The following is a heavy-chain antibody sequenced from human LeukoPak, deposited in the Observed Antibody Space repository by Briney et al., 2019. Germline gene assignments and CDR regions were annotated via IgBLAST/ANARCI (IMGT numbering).Heavy chain of an antibody. CDR3: AREGLIAARPPDI. D-gene: IGHD6-6*01. CDR2: IYYSGST. Sequence: KPSETLSLTCTVSGGSISSYYWSWIRQPPGKGLEWIGYIYYSGSTNYNPSLKSRVTISVDTSKNQFSLKLSSVIAADTAVYYCAREGLIAARPPDIWGQGTMVTVSS. CDR1: GGSISSYY. V-gene: IGHV4-59*01. J-gene: IGHJ3*02.